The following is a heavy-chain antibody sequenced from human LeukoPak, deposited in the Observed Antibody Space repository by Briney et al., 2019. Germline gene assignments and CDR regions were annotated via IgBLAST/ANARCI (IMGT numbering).Heavy chain of an antibody. V-gene: IGHV3-23*01. J-gene: IGHJ4*02. D-gene: IGHD2-21*01. CDR2: ISGSGTTT. CDR1: GFTFYSSA. CDR3: AKDVRDIVVLIDTYMY. Sequence: GGSLRLSCAASGFTFYSSAVSWVMSWVRQAPGKGLEWVSGISGSGTTTYYADSVKGRFTISRDNSKNTVYLQMNSLRAEDTAVYYCAKDVRDIVVLIDTYMYWGQGTLVTVSS.